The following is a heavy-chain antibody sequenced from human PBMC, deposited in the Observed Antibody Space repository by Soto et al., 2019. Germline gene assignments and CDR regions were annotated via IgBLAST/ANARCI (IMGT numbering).Heavy chain of an antibody. CDR2: IIPIFGTA. Sequence: SVKVSCKASGGTFSSYAISWVRQAPGQGLEWMGGIIPIFGTANYAQKFQGRVTITADESTSTAYMELSSLRSEDTAVYYCARAIAVVTYYYYYGMDVWGQGTTVTVSS. V-gene: IGHV1-69*13. J-gene: IGHJ6*02. D-gene: IGHD3-22*01. CDR3: ARAIAVVTYYYYYGMDV. CDR1: GGTFSSYA.